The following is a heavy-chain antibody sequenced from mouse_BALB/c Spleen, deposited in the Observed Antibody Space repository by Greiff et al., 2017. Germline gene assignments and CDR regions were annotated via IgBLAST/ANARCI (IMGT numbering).Heavy chain of an antibody. V-gene: IGHV1-62-2*01. CDR2: FYPGSGST. D-gene: IGHD2-3*01. CDR3: ARHEDHDNYAMDY. CDR1: GYTFTEYI. Sequence: VKLQESGAGLVKPGASVKLSCKASGYTFTEYIIHWVKQRSGQGLEWIGWFYPGSGSTKYNEKFKDKATLTADKSSSTGYMELSRLTSEDSAVYFYARHEDHDNYAMDYWGQGTSVTVSS. J-gene: IGHJ4*01.